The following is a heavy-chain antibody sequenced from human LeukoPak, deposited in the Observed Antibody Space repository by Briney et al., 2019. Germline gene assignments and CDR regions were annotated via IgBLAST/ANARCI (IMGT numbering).Heavy chain of an antibody. CDR2: IYYSGST. J-gene: IGHJ4*02. V-gene: IGHV4-39*07. CDR1: GGSISSSGYY. CDR3: ARIGHEDYYFDY. Sequence: KPSETLSLTCTVSGGSISSSGYYWGWIRQPPGKGLEWIGSIYYSGSTYYNPSLKSRVTISVDTSKNQFSLKLSSVTAADTAVYYCARIGHEDYYFDYWGQGTLVTVSS.